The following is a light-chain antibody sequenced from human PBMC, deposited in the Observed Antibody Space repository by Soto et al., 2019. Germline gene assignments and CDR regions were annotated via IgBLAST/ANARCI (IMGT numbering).Light chain of an antibody. CDR1: NIGDKN. CDR3: QVWDTSSDRSYV. J-gene: IGLJ1*01. CDR2: DDS. V-gene: IGLV3-21*02. Sequence: SYDLTQPPSVSVAPGQTARITCGGNNIGDKNVHWYQQEPGQVPVLVVYDDSVRPSGIPERLSGSNSGNTATLTISSVEAGDEADYYCQVWDTSSDRSYVFGTGTKVTVL.